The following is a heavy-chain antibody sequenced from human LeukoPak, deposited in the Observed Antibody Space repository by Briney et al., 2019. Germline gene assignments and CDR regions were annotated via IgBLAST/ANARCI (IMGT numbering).Heavy chain of an antibody. D-gene: IGHD6-13*01. CDR2: TNPNSGNT. V-gene: IGHV1-8*01. Sequence: RASVKVSCKASGYTFTSYDINWVRQATGQGLEWMGWTNPNSGNTGYAQKFQGRVTMTRNTSISTAYMELSSLRSEDTAVYYCARKGALRGAAEDDWFDPWGQGTLVTVSS. J-gene: IGHJ5*02. CDR1: GYTFTSYD. CDR3: ARKGALRGAAEDDWFDP.